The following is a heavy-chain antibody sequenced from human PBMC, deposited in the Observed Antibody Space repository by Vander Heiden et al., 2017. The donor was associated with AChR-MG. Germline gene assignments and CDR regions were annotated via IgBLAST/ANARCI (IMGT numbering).Heavy chain of an antibody. CDR3: AKGGAAVASHYYNYMDV. Sequence: EVHLLESGGGLVQPGGSLRLSYAASGFMISSYAMNWVRQAPGKGLEWVSVISDTGVTTYYADSVKGRFTISRDNSKNTLYLQMSSLRVEDAALYYCAKGGAAVASHYYNYMDVWGKGTTVVVSS. CDR1: GFMISSYA. J-gene: IGHJ6*03. CDR2: ISDTGVTT. V-gene: IGHV3-23*01. D-gene: IGHD6-13*01.